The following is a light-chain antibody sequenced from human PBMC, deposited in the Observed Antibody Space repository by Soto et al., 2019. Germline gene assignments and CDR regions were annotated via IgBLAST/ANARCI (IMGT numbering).Light chain of an antibody. Sequence: QSALTQPASVSGSPGQSITISCTGTSSNVGSYKLVSWYQQHPGKAPKLMIYEVSNRPSGVSNRFSGSKSGNTASLTISGLQAEDEADYYCSSYTSSSTLVFGTGTKVTV. CDR1: SSNVGSYKL. CDR3: SSYTSSSTLV. CDR2: EVS. V-gene: IGLV2-14*02. J-gene: IGLJ1*01.